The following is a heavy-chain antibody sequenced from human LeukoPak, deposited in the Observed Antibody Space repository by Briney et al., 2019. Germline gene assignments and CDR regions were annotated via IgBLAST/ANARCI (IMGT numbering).Heavy chain of an antibody. CDR2: ISSSSSYI. CDR1: GFTFSSYS. Sequence: GGSLRLSCAASGFTFSSYSMNWVRQAPGKGLEWVLSISSSSSYIYYADSVKGRFTISRDNAKNSLYLQMNSLRAEDTAVYYCARGFGSSSRWYAHWGQGTLVTVSS. CDR3: ARGFGSSSRWYAH. D-gene: IGHD6-13*01. J-gene: IGHJ4*02. V-gene: IGHV3-21*01.